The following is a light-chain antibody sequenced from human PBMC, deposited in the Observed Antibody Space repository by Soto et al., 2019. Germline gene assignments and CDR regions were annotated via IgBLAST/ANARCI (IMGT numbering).Light chain of an antibody. CDR2: GAS. CDR3: QQYKNWPHT. J-gene: IGKJ1*01. V-gene: IGKV3D-15*01. CDR1: QNVDSN. Sequence: ESVLTQSAFTLSLSPVERATLSCSASQNVDSNYLAWYQQKPGQAPRIIIFGASGRATGIPDRFSGSGSGTEFTLTISSLQSEDFAVYYCQQYKNWPHTFGQGTKVDI.